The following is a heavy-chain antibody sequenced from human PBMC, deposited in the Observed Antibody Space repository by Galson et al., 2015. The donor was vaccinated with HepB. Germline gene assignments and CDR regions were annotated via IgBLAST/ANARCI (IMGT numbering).Heavy chain of an antibody. J-gene: IGHJ3*02. D-gene: IGHD2-2*01. CDR3: ATTGIIISAANAFDI. CDR1: GYTLTDLS. V-gene: IGHV1-24*01. Sequence: SVKVSCKVSGYTLTDLSMHWVRQAPGKGLEWMGGFDPEDGETIYAQKFQGRVTMTEDTSTDTAYMELCSLTSDDTAVYYCATTGIIISAANAFDIWGQGTMATVSS. CDR2: FDPEDGET.